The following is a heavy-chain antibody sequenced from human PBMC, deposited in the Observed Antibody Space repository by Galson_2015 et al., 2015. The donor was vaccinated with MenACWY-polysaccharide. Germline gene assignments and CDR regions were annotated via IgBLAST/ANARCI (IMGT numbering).Heavy chain of an antibody. CDR1: GLRFSGSG. V-gene: IGHV3-33*01. CDR2: IQYDGSNK. CDR3: AREGSRIVFHAFDI. Sequence: SLRLSCAASGLRFSGSGMHWVRQAPGKGLEWVAVIQYDGSNKVYADSVEGRFTISRDNSKNTLYLEMNSLRAEDTALYYCAREGSRIVFHAFDIWGQGTMVIVSS. D-gene: IGHD3-10*02. J-gene: IGHJ3*02.